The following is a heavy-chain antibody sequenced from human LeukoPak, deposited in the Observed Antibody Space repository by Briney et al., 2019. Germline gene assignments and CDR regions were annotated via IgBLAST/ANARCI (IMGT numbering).Heavy chain of an antibody. CDR1: GFTFSSYW. J-gene: IGHJ4*02. CDR2: IASDGSST. CDR3: AKDPGIMITFGGVITPGY. D-gene: IGHD3-16*01. Sequence: PGGSLRLSCAASGFTFSSYWMNWIRQAPGKGLVWVSRIASDGSSTTYADSVKGRFTISRDNSKNTLYLQMNSLRAEDTAVYYCAKDPGIMITFGGVITPGYWGQGTLVTVSS. V-gene: IGHV3-74*01.